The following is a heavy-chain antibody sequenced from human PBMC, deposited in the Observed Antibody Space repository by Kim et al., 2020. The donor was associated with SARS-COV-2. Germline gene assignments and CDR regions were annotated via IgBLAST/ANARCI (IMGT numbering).Heavy chain of an antibody. Sequence: GGSLRLSCAASGFTVSSNYMSWVRQAPGKGLEWVSIIYGSSNTYYADSVKGRFTISRDNSQNTLCLQMNNLRAEDTAVYYCARDTPKDGYNDFRLWGQGT. CDR3: ARDTPKDGYNDFRL. J-gene: IGHJ4*02. D-gene: IGHD3-3*01. V-gene: IGHV3-66*01. CDR1: GFTVSSNY. CDR2: IYGSSNT.